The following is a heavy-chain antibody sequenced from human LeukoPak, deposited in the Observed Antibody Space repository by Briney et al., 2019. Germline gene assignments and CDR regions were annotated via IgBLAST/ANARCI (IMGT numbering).Heavy chain of an antibody. D-gene: IGHD1-7*01. CDR1: GYSFPNFW. Sequence: GESLKISCEASGYSFPNFWVAWVRQMPGKGLEWMGIIYPGDSDTKYSASFQGQVTISADKSSNTAYLQWNSLKSSHTAIYYSSRHRNYVGWLDTWGQGTLVSVSS. CDR3: SRHRNYVGWLDT. V-gene: IGHV5-51*01. J-gene: IGHJ5*02. CDR2: IYPGDSDT.